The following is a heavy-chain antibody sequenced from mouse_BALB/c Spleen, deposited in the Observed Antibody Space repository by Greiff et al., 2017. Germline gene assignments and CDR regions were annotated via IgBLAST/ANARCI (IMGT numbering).Heavy chain of an antibody. CDR1: GFNFKDYY. V-gene: IGHV14-1*02. Sequence: VQLQQSGAELVRPGALVKLSCKASGFNFKDYYMHWVKQRPEQGLEWIGWIDPENGNTIYDPKFQGKASITADTSSNTAYLQLSSLTSEDTAVYYCARFGYYAMDDWGQGTSGTVSS. CDR3: ARFGYYAMDD. CDR2: IDPENGNT. J-gene: IGHJ4*01.